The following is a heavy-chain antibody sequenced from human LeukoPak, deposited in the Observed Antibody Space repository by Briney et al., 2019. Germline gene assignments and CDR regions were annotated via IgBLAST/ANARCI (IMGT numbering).Heavy chain of an antibody. Sequence: GGSLRLSCAASGFTFSSYEMNWVRQAPGKGLEWVSYISSSGSTIYYADSVKGRFTISRDNAKNSLYLQMNSLRAEDTAVYYCARDSYYYDSSGYPYFVYWGQGTLVTVSS. CDR1: GFTFSSYE. J-gene: IGHJ4*02. V-gene: IGHV3-48*03. CDR3: ARDSYYYDSSGYPYFVY. D-gene: IGHD3-22*01. CDR2: ISSSGSTI.